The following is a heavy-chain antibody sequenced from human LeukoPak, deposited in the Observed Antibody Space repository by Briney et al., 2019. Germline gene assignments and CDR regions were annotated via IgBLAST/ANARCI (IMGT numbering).Heavy chain of an antibody. V-gene: IGHV3-33*08. D-gene: IGHD6-13*01. Sequence: GGSLRLSCAASGFTFSSYEMNWVRQAPGKGLEWVAVIWYDGSNKYYADSVKGRFTISRDNSKNTLYLQMNSLRAEDTAVYYCARDDVAAAAFDYWGQGTLVTVSS. CDR2: IWYDGSNK. J-gene: IGHJ4*02. CDR1: GFTFSSYE. CDR3: ARDDVAAAAFDY.